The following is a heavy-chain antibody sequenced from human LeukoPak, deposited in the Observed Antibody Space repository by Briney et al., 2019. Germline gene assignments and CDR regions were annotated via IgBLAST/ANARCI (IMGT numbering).Heavy chain of an antibody. Sequence: SETLSLTCIVSGGSISSYYWNWIRQPPGKGLEWIGYIYYSGSTNYNPSLKSRVTISVDTSKNQFSLKLSSVTAADTAVYYCARDSGYSSSPLFDYWGQGTLVTVSS. CDR3: ARDSGYSSSPLFDY. J-gene: IGHJ4*02. D-gene: IGHD6-6*01. CDR2: IYYSGST. V-gene: IGHV4-59*01. CDR1: GGSISSYY.